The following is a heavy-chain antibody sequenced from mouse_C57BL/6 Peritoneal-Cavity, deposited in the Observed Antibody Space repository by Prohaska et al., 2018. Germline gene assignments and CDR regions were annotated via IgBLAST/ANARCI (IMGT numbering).Heavy chain of an antibody. D-gene: IGHD1-1*01. CDR2: IHPNSGST. V-gene: IGHV1-64*01. J-gene: IGHJ1*03. Sequence: AGAELVKPGASVKLSCKASGYTFTSYWMHWVKQRPGQGLEWIGMIHPNSGSTNYNEKFKSKATLTVDKSSSTAYMQLSSLTSEDSAVYYCARRHTTGWYFDVWGTGTTVTVSS. CDR3: ARRHTTGWYFDV. CDR1: GYTFTSYW.